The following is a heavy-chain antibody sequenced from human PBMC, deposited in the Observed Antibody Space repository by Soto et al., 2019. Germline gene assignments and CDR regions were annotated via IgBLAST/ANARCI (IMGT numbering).Heavy chain of an antibody. Sequence: GASVKVSCKASGYTFSSYAMHWVRQAPGQRLEWMGWINAGYGNTKSSQKFQDRVTISRDTSASTAYMELNSLRAEDTAVYYCAKETLPGSGIALLYNWFDPWGQGTPVTVSS. D-gene: IGHD1-1*01. CDR1: GYTFSSYA. CDR2: INAGYGNT. J-gene: IGHJ5*02. CDR3: AKETLPGSGIALLYNWFDP. V-gene: IGHV1-3*01.